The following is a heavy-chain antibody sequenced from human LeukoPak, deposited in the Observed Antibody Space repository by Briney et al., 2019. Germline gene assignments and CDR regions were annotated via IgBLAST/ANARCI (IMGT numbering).Heavy chain of an antibody. V-gene: IGHV3-23*01. CDR2: VSGDGGRT. CDR3: AKAWDSSGWGPQYFYH. J-gene: IGHJ1*01. CDR1: GFTFSTYA. D-gene: IGHD6-19*01. Sequence: GGSLRLSCAASGFTFSTYAMNWVRQAPGKGLEWVSAVSGDGGRTYYADSVKGRFTISRDNSKNTLYPQMNSLRAEDTAVYYCAKAWDSSGWGPQYFYHWGQGTLVTVSS.